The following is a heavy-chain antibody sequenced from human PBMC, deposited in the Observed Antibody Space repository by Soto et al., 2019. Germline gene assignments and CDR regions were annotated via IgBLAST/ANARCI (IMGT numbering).Heavy chain of an antibody. V-gene: IGHV3-21*01. CDR1: GFTFSSYS. J-gene: IGHJ6*02. D-gene: IGHD3-22*01. Sequence: PGGSLRLSCAASGFTFSSYSMNWVRQAPGKGLEWVSSISSSGSNIYYADSVKGRFTISRDNAKNSLYLQMNSLRAEDTAVYYCARGDDSNDHGYYGMDVWGQGIMVTVSS. CDR2: ISSSGSNI. CDR3: ARGDDSNDHGYYGMDV.